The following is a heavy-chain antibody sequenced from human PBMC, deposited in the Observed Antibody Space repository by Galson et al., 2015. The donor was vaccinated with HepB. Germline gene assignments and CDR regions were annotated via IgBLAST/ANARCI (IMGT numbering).Heavy chain of an antibody. Sequence: PALVKPTQTLTLTCTFSGFSLSTSGMCVSWIRQPPGKALEWLALIDWDDDKYYSTSLKTRLTISKDTSKNQVVLTMTNMDPVDTATYYCARSYCSSTSCYNFDYWGQGTLVTVSS. J-gene: IGHJ4*02. V-gene: IGHV2-70*01. CDR3: ARSYCSSTSCYNFDY. CDR2: IDWDDDK. D-gene: IGHD2-2*01. CDR1: GFSLSTSGMC.